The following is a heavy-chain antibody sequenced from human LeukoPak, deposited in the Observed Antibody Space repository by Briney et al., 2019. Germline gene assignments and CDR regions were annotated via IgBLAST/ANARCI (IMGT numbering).Heavy chain of an antibody. V-gene: IGHV4-39*01. Sequence: SETLSLTCTVSGGSISTSSYYWAWVRQPPGKGLEWFGSIFYSGSTYYDPFLKSRVTISVDTSRNQFSLRLSSVTAADTAVYFCARQPSLSYCSGGTCWFDRWGQGTLVTVSS. CDR2: IFYSGST. CDR3: ARQPSLSYCSGGTCWFDR. D-gene: IGHD2-15*01. J-gene: IGHJ5*02. CDR1: GGSISTSSYY.